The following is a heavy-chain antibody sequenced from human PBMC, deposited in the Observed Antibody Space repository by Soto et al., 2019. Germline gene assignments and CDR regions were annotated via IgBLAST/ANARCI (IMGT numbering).Heavy chain of an antibody. D-gene: IGHD7-27*01. CDR1: GFTFSSYG. CDR3: AKDQVSDGPLGIYYYYYGMDV. J-gene: IGHJ6*02. CDR2: ISYDGSNK. Sequence: QVQLVESGGGVVQPGRSLRLSCAASGFTFSSYGMHWVRQAPGKGLEWVAVISYDGSNKYYADSVKGRFTISRDNSKNTLYLQMNSLRAEDTAVYYCAKDQVSDGPLGIYYYYYGMDVWGQGITVTVSS. V-gene: IGHV3-30*18.